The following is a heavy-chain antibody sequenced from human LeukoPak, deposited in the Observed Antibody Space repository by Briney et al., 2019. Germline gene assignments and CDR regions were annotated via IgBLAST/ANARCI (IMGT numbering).Heavy chain of an antibody. CDR3: AKVGSYGGNSADY. CDR2: ISYDGSNK. CDR1: GFTFSSYG. V-gene: IGHV3-30*18. Sequence: GGPRRLSWAASGFTFSSYGMTWVRKAPGKGLEGVAVISYDGSNKYYADSVKGRFTISRDNSKNTLYLQMNSLRAEDTAVYYCAKVGSYGGNSADYWGQGTLVTVSS. J-gene: IGHJ4*02. D-gene: IGHD4-23*01.